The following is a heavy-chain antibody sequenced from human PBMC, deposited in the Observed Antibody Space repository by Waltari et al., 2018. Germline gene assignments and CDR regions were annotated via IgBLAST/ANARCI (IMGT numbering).Heavy chain of an antibody. Sequence: QVQLVESGGGVVQPGRSLRLYCAASGITFSDSAMHWVRQTPGRGLELVSVIWNDGSYQYYADSWKGRFTISRDNSKNTLYLQMNSLRVEDTGVYYCAKANGSGGFLVDFWGQGTLVTVSS. D-gene: IGHD3-10*01. CDR1: GITFSDSA. CDR3: AKANGSGGFLVDF. V-gene: IGHV3-33*06. J-gene: IGHJ4*02. CDR2: IWNDGSYQ.